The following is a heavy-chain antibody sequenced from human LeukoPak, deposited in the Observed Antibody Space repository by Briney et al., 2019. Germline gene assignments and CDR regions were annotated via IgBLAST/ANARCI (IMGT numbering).Heavy chain of an antibody. V-gene: IGHV1-69*05. CDR1: GGTFSSYA. D-gene: IGHD3-10*01. Sequence: SVKVSCKASGGTFSSYAISWVRQAPGQGLEWMGRIIPIFGTANYAQKFQDRVTITTDESTSTAYMELSSLRSEDTAVYYCAREEYYYGSGSYLSFYFDHWGQGTLVTVSS. CDR3: AREEYYYGSGSYLSFYFDH. CDR2: IIPIFGTA. J-gene: IGHJ4*02.